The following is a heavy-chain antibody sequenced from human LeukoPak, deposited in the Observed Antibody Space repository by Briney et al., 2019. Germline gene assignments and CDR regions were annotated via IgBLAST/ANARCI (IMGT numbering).Heavy chain of an antibody. D-gene: IGHD4-23*01. Sequence: PGGSLRLSCAASGFTSSSYAMDWVRQAPGKGLEWVAVISYDGSNKYYADSVKGRFTISRDNSKNTLYLQMNSLRAEDTAVYYCARGGKFLGYDGMDVWGQGTTVTVSS. CDR2: ISYDGSNK. V-gene: IGHV3-30-3*01. J-gene: IGHJ6*02. CDR1: GFTSSSYA. CDR3: ARGGKFLGYDGMDV.